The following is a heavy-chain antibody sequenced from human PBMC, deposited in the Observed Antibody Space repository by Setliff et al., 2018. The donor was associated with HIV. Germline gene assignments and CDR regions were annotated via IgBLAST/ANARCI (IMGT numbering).Heavy chain of an antibody. Sequence: PSETLSLTCTVSGGSISSSSYYWDWIRQPPGKGLEWIGSVFYSGSTYYKPSLKSRVTISVDTSKNQFFLKLSSVTAADTAVYYCARKGYCSSSGCPTPFDFWGQGTLVTVSS. CDR3: ARKGYCSSSGCPTPFDF. J-gene: IGHJ4*02. V-gene: IGHV4-39*07. CDR1: GGSISSSSYY. D-gene: IGHD2-2*01. CDR2: VFYSGST.